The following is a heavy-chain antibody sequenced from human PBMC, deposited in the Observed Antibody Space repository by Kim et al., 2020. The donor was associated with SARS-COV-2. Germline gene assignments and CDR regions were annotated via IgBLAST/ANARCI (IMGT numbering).Heavy chain of an antibody. Sequence: ASVKVSCKASGYTFTNYGISWVRQAPGQGLEWMGWISVYNGDTDYAQKFQGRVAMTRDTSTSTVYMELRSLRSDDTAVYYCARGTVTSPYFDYWGQETLVTVFS. V-gene: IGHV1-18*01. CDR1: GYTFTNYG. CDR2: ISVYNGDT. J-gene: IGHJ4*02. CDR3: ARGTVTSPYFDY. D-gene: IGHD4-17*01.